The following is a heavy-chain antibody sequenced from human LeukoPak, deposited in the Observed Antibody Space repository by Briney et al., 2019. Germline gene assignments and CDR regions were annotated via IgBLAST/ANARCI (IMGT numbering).Heavy chain of an antibody. CDR3: AKGVNSGSYYYFDY. V-gene: IGHV3-23*01. CDR2: IRSSGVDT. J-gene: IGHJ4*02. D-gene: IGHD1-26*01. Sequence: GGSLRLSCAASGFTFSGYAMNWVRQAPGKGLEWVSSIRSSGVDTYYAESVEGRFTISRDNSKNTLYLQMNSLRVEDTAIYYCAKGVNSGSYYYFDYWGQGTLATVSS. CDR1: GFTFSGYA.